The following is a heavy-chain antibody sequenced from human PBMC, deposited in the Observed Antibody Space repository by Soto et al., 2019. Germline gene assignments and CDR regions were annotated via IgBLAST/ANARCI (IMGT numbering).Heavy chain of an antibody. J-gene: IGHJ5*02. CDR3: AKEHFKYSSSWYPSWFDP. CDR1: GFTFSDYY. V-gene: IGHV3-23*01. CDR2: ISGSGGST. D-gene: IGHD6-13*01. Sequence: PXVSLSLAFAASGFTFSDYYMSWIRQAPGKGPEWVSAISGSGGSTYYADSVKGRFTISRDNSKNTLYLQMNSLRAEDTAVYYCAKEHFKYSSSWYPSWFDPWGQGTLVTVSS.